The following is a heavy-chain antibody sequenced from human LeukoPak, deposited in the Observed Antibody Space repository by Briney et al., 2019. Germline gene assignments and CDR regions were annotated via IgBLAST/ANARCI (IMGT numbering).Heavy chain of an antibody. CDR1: GFTFSSYS. Sequence: GGSLRLSCAASGFTFSSYSMNWVRQAPGKGLEWVSSISSSSSYIYYADSVKDRFTISRDNAKNSLYLQMNSLRAEDTAVYYCAREGLYDAFDIWGQGTMVTVSS. CDR2: ISSSSSYI. V-gene: IGHV3-21*01. J-gene: IGHJ3*02. CDR3: AREGLYDAFDI.